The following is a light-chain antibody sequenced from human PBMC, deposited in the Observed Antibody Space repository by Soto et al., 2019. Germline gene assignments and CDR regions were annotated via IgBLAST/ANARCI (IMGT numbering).Light chain of an antibody. J-gene: IGKJ3*01. V-gene: IGKV3-15*01. CDR3: QQYNNWPFT. Sequence: EIVMTQSPATLSVSPGERATLSCRASQSVSSNLAWYQQKPGQAPRLLIYGASTRATGIPARFSGSGSGTEFTLTISSLQSEDFAVYYCQQYNNWPFTFGPGTXVDIK. CDR1: QSVSSN. CDR2: GAS.